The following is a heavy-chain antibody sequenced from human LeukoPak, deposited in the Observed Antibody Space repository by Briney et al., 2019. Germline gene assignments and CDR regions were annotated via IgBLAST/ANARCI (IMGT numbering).Heavy chain of an antibody. Sequence: PSETLSLTCTVSGGSISSSSYYWGWIRQPPGKGLEWIGSIYYSGSTYYNPSLKSRVTISVDTSKNQFSLKLSSVTAADTAVYYCARDNPPAVAGTPHDAFDIWGQGTMVTVSS. CDR3: ARDNPPAVAGTPHDAFDI. D-gene: IGHD6-19*01. J-gene: IGHJ3*02. CDR2: IYYSGST. CDR1: GGSISSSSYY. V-gene: IGHV4-39*02.